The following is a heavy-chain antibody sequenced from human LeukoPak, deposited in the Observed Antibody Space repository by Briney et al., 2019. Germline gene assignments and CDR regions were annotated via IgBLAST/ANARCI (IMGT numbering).Heavy chain of an antibody. D-gene: IGHD3-3*01. Sequence: ASVKVSCKASGYTFTGYYMHWVRQAPGQGPEWMGWINPNSGGTNYAQKFQGRVTMTRDTSISTAYMELSRLRSDDTAVYYCARGDFWSGYYHCMDVWGQGTTVTVSS. CDR3: ARGDFWSGYYHCMDV. V-gene: IGHV1-2*02. CDR2: INPNSGGT. J-gene: IGHJ6*02. CDR1: GYTFTGYY.